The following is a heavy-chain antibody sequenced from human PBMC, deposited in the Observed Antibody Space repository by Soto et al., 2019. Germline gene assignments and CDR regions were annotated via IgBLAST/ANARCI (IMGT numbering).Heavy chain of an antibody. CDR2: ISAYNGNT. V-gene: IGHV1-18*01. J-gene: IGHJ3*02. CDR1: GYTFTSYG. Sequence: GASVKVSCKASGYTFTSYGIRWVRRAPGQGLERMGWISAYNGNTNYAQKLQGRVTMTTDTSTSTAYMELRSLRSDDTAVYYCAILTYYYDSSGYFPPCCAFDIWGQGTMVTVSS. CDR3: AILTYYYDSSGYFPPCCAFDI. D-gene: IGHD3-22*01.